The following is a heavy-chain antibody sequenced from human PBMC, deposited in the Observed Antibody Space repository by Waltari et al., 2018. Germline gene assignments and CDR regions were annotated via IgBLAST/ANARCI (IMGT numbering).Heavy chain of an antibody. CDR1: GYTFPDYY. V-gene: IGHV1-69-2*01. J-gene: IGHJ3*02. Sequence: EVQLLQSGAEVTKPGATVKISGKVSGYTFPDYYMHWVQQAHGKGLEWMGLVDPEDGETIYAEKCQGRVTITADTSTYTAYMELSSLRSEDTAVYYCATAALSSGITGQGGAVDIWGQGTMVTVSS. D-gene: IGHD1-20*01. CDR2: VDPEDGET. CDR3: ATAALSSGITGQGGAVDI.